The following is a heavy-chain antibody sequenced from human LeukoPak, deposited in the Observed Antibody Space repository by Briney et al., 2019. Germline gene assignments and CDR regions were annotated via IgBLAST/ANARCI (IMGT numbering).Heavy chain of an antibody. CDR1: GYTFTSYG. V-gene: IGHV1-18*01. D-gene: IGHD3-22*01. Sequence: ASVKVSCKASGYTFTSYGISWVRQAPGQGLEWMGWISAYNGNTNYAQKLQGRVTMTTDTSTSTAYMELRSLRSDDTAVYYCVREYNPYYYDSSGYSAFDIWGQGTMVTASS. J-gene: IGHJ3*02. CDR2: ISAYNGNT. CDR3: VREYNPYYYDSSGYSAFDI.